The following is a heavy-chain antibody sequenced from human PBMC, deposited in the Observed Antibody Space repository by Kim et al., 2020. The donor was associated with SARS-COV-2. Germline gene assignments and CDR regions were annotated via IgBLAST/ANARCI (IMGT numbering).Heavy chain of an antibody. CDR3: AKEGGQGKFDY. D-gene: IGHD1-26*01. CDR2: ISYDGSNK. V-gene: IGHV3-30*18. J-gene: IGHJ4*02. Sequence: GGSLRLSCAASGFTFSSYGMHWVRQAPGKGLEWVTVISYDGSNKYYADSVKGRFTISRDNSKNTLYLQMNSLRAEDTAVYYCAKEGGQGKFDYWGQGTLVTVSS. CDR1: GFTFSSYG.